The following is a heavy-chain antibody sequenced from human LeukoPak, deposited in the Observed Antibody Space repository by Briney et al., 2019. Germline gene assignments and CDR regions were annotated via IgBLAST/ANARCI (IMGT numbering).Heavy chain of an antibody. CDR1: GFTFSSYS. D-gene: IGHD1-14*01. CDR3: ARDLSRGKPHAFDI. V-gene: IGHV3-21*01. CDR2: ISSSSSYI. J-gene: IGHJ3*02. Sequence: GGSLRLSCAASGFTFSSYSMNWVRQAPGKGLEWDSSISSSSSYIYYADSVKGRFTISRDNAKKSLYLQMNGLRAEDTAVYYCARDLSRGKPHAFDIWGQGTMVTVSS.